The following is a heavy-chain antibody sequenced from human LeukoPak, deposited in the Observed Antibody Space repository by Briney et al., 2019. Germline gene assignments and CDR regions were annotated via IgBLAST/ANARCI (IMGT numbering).Heavy chain of an antibody. CDR2: ISGGGGST. Sequence: GGSLRLSCAASEFTFSNYAMNWVRQAPGKGLEWVSGISGGGGSTYYADSVKGRFTISRDNSKNTLYLQMDSLRAEDTAVYYCAKEWAAAYFDYWGQGTLVTVSS. V-gene: IGHV3-23*01. D-gene: IGHD2-2*01. CDR3: AKEWAAAYFDY. CDR1: EFTFSNYA. J-gene: IGHJ4*02.